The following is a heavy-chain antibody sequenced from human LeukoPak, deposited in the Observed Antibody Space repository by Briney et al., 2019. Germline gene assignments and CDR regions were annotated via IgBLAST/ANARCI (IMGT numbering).Heavy chain of an antibody. V-gene: IGHV3-53*01. Sequence: GGSLRLSCAASGFTVSSNYMSWVRQAPGKGLEWVSVIYSGGSTYYADSVKGRFTISRDNSKNTLFLQMNSLRAEDTAVYYCAKEGSHVGYSYYGMDVWGQGTTVTVSS. CDR1: GFTVSSNY. CDR3: AKEGSHVGYSYYGMDV. J-gene: IGHJ6*02. D-gene: IGHD2-15*01. CDR2: IYSGGST.